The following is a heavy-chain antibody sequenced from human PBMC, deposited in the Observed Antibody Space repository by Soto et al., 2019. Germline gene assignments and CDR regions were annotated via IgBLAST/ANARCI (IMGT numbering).Heavy chain of an antibody. D-gene: IGHD6-13*01. V-gene: IGHV1-69*01. CDR3: ATIAAAGTIYWYFDL. J-gene: IGHJ2*01. CDR2: IIPIFGTA. CDR1: GGTFSSYA. Sequence: QVQLVQSGAEVKKPGSSVKVSCKASGGTFSSYAISWVRQAPGHGLEWMGGIIPIFGTANYAQKFQGRVTITADESTSTAYMELSSLRSEDTAVYYCATIAAAGTIYWYFDLWGRGTLVTVSS.